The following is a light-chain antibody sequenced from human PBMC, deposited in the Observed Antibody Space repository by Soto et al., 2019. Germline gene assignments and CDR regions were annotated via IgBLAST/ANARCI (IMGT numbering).Light chain of an antibody. CDR2: DAS. J-gene: IGKJ1*01. CDR3: QQNNSYPWT. CDR1: QTIFNW. Sequence: DIQMTQSPSTLSASVGDRVTITCRASQTIFNWLAWYQRKPGRAPNLLIYDASSLQSGVPSTFSGSGSGTEFTLTISSLQPGDFATYYCQQNNSYPWTFGQGTKVEIK. V-gene: IGKV1-5*01.